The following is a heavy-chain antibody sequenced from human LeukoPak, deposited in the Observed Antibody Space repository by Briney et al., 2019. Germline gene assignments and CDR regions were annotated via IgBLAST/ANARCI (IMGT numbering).Heavy chain of an antibody. D-gene: IGHD3-22*01. V-gene: IGHV1-2*02. CDR2: INPNSGGT. J-gene: IGHJ3*02. CDR3: ASGHGAYYYDSSGYYAFDI. CDR1: GYTFTGYY. Sequence: ASVTVSCKASGYTFTGYYMHWVRQAPGQGLEWMGWINPNSGGTNYAQKFQGRVTMTRDTSISTAYMELSRLRSDDTAVYYCASGHGAYYYDSSGYYAFDIWGQGTMVTVSS.